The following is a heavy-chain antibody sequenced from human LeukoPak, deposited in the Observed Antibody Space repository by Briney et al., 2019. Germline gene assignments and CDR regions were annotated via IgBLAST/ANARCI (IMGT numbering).Heavy chain of an antibody. CDR1: GFTFSSYV. V-gene: IGHV3-30*04. CDR3: ASRRGSNRPFDY. D-gene: IGHD1-26*01. J-gene: IGHJ4*02. CDR2: ISYDGSNE. Sequence: GGSLRLSCAASGFTFSSYVMHWVRQAPGKGLEWVAIISYDGSNEYYADSVKGRFTISRDNAKNSLYLQMNSLTAEDSAVYYCASRRGSNRPFDYWGQGTLVTVSS.